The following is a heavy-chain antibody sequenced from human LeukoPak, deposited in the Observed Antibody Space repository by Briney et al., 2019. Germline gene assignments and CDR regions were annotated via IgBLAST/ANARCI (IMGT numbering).Heavy chain of an antibody. CDR1: GGSISSSNW. D-gene: IGHD2-15*01. V-gene: IGHV4-4*02. Sequence: SGTLSLTCAVSGGSISSSNWWSWVRQPPGKGLEWIGEIYHSGSTNYNPSLKSRVTISVDKSKNQFSLKLSSVTAADTAVYYCARGSGGNYYYYMDVWGKGTTVTIPS. CDR3: ARGSGGNYYYYMDV. J-gene: IGHJ6*03. CDR2: IYHSGST.